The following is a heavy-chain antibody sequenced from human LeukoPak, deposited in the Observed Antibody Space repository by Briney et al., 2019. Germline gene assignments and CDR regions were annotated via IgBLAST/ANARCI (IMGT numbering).Heavy chain of an antibody. CDR1: GVSISSSNSY. D-gene: IGHD3/OR15-3a*01. J-gene: IGHJ4*02. Sequence: KSPETLSLTCTVSGVSISSSNSYWGWIRQPPGKGLEWIGSIYYSGSTYYNPSLKSRVTISVDTSKNQISLRLTSVTAADTAMYYCARQTGSGLFTLPGGQGTLVTVSS. CDR2: IYYSGST. V-gene: IGHV4-39*01. CDR3: ARQTGSGLFTLP.